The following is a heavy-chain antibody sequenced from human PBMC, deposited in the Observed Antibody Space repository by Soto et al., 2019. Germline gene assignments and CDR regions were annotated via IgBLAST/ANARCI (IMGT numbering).Heavy chain of an antibody. CDR1: GYTFTSYY. Sequence: ASVKPSCKASGYTFTSYYMHWVRQAPRQGLEWMGIINPSGGSTSYAQKFQGRVTMTRDTSTSTVYMELSSLRSEDTAVYYCARENSLVAAAGPFDPWGQGTLVTVSS. V-gene: IGHV1-46*03. D-gene: IGHD6-13*01. J-gene: IGHJ5*02. CDR2: INPSGGST. CDR3: ARENSLVAAAGPFDP.